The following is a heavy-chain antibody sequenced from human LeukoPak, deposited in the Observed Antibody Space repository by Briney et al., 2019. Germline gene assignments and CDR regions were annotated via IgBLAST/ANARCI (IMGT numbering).Heavy chain of an antibody. D-gene: IGHD2-2*02. CDR3: ARDPRLHIVVVPAAIDYFDY. CDR2: IYYSGST. V-gene: IGHV4-59*01. J-gene: IGHJ4*02. Sequence: PSETLSLTCTVSGGSISSYYWSWIRQPPGKGLEWIGYIYYSGSTNYNPSLKSRVTISVDTSKNQFSLKLSSVTAADTAVYYCARDPRLHIVVVPAAIDYFDYWGQGTLVTVSS. CDR1: GGSISSYY.